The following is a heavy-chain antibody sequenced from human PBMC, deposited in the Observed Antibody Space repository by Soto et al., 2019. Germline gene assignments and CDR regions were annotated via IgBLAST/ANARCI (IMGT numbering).Heavy chain of an antibody. Sequence: QVQLVESGGGVVQPGRSLRLSCAASGFTFSSYGMHWVRQAPGKGLEWVAVIWYDGSNKYYADSVKGRFTISRDNSKNTLYLQMNSLRAEDTAVYYCARDGSVGIYYYYYMDVWGKGTTVTVSS. D-gene: IGHD1-1*01. V-gene: IGHV3-33*01. CDR1: GFTFSSYG. CDR3: ARDGSVGIYYYYYMDV. CDR2: IWYDGSNK. J-gene: IGHJ6*03.